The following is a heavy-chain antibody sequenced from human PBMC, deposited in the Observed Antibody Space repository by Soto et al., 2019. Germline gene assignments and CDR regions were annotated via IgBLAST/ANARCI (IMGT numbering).Heavy chain of an antibody. J-gene: IGHJ4*02. CDR1: GGSISSGDYY. V-gene: IGHV4-30-4*01. CDR2: IYYSGST. Sequence: PSETLSLTCTVSGGSISSGDYYWSWIRQPPGKGLEWIGYIYYSGSTYYNPSLKSRVTISVDTSKNQFSLKLSSVAAADTAVYYCARAGTWGSKLDYWGQGTLVTVS. CDR3: ARAGTWGSKLDY. D-gene: IGHD3-16*01.